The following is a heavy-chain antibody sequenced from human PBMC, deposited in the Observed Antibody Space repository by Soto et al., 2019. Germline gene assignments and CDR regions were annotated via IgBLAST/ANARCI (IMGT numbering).Heavy chain of an antibody. CDR3: AKEFGSTWIDH. J-gene: IGHJ4*02. D-gene: IGHD6-13*01. CDR1: GFTFSDYF. CDR2: MSYDGTKE. V-gene: IGHV3-30*18. Sequence: GGSLRLSCAASGFTFSDYFMTWIRQAPGKGLEWVAAMSYDGTKEYYADSVKGRFTISRDSSRNTLFLQLNSLRAEDTAVYYCAKEFGSTWIDHWGEGTLVTVSS.